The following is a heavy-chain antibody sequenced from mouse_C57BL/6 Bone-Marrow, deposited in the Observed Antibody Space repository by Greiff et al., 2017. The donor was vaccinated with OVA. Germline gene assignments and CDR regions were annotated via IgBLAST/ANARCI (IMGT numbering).Heavy chain of an antibody. D-gene: IGHD2-4*01. V-gene: IGHV1-69*01. J-gene: IGHJ4*01. CDR1: GYTFTSYW. CDR3: ARAYDYPFYYAMDY. Sequence: QVQLKQPGAELVMPGASVKLSCKASGYTFTSYWMHWVKQRPGQGLEWIGEIDPSDSYTNYNQKFKGKSTLTVDKSSSTAYMQLSSLTSEDSAVYYCARAYDYPFYYAMDYWGQGTSVTVSS. CDR2: IDPSDSYT.